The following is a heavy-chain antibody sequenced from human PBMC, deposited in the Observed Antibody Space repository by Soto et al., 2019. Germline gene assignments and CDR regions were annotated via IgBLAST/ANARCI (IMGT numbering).Heavy chain of an antibody. D-gene: IGHD2-21*02. V-gene: IGHV5-51*01. Sequence: LNISCKGSGYSFTSYWIGWVRQMPGKGLEWMGIIYPGDSDTRYSPSFQGQVTISADKSISTAYLQWSSLKASDTAMYYCARLGSTYCGGDCYSWAFDIWGQGTMVTVSS. CDR1: GYSFTSYW. CDR2: IYPGDSDT. CDR3: ARLGSTYCGGDCYSWAFDI. J-gene: IGHJ3*02.